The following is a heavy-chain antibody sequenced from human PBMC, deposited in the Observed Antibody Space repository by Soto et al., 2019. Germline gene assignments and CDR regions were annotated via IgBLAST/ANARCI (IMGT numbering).Heavy chain of an antibody. D-gene: IGHD2-8*01. J-gene: IGHJ4*01. CDR2: ISYDGSNK. V-gene: IGHV3-30-3*01. Sequence: GGSLRLSCAASGFTFSSYAMHWVRQAPGKGLEWVAVISYDGSNKYYADSVKGRFTISRHNSKNTLYLQMNSLRAEDTAVYYCARAPWSARNASSYWGHGTLVTVSS. CDR3: ARAPWSARNASSY. CDR1: GFTFSSYA.